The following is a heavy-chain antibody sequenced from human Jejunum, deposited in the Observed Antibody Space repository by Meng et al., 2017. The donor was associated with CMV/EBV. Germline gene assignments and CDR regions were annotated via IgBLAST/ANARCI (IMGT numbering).Heavy chain of an antibody. CDR1: GYTFPSYG. V-gene: IGHV1-18*01. CDR3: AREADGATFDY. CDR2: ISGYNGNT. Sequence: QVPVVQSGAEVKSPRASGKVSCKASGYTFPSYGISWVRQAPGQGLEWMGWISGYNGNTNYAQKLQGRVTMTTDTSTSTAYMELRSLRSDDTAVYYCAREADGATFDYWGQGTLVTVSS. J-gene: IGHJ4*02. D-gene: IGHD1-26*01.